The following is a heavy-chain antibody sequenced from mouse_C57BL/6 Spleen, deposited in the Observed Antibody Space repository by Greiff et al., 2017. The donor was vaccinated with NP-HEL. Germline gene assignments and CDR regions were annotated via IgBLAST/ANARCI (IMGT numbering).Heavy chain of an antibody. CDR2: INPYNGGT. D-gene: IGHD1-1*01. CDR1: GYTFTDYY. CDR3: ARSYYYGSSPYFDY. Sequence: VQLQQSGPVLVKPGASVKMSCKASGYTFTDYYMNWVKQSPGKSLEWIGDINPYNGGTSYTQKFKGKATLTVDKSSSTAYMELNSLTSEDSAVYYCARSYYYGSSPYFDYWGQGTTLTVSS. J-gene: IGHJ2*01. V-gene: IGHV1-19*01.